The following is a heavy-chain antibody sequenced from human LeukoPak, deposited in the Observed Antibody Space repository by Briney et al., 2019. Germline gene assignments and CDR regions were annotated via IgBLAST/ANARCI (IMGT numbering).Heavy chain of an antibody. CDR1: GFSFSSYA. J-gene: IGHJ6*03. CDR2: ISGSGGTT. D-gene: IGHD6-13*01. Sequence: PGGSLRLSCAASGFSFSSYAINWVRQVPGKGLEWVSAISGSGGTTYYADSVKGRFTISRDNSKNTLYLRMNSLRAEDTAVYYCARHAAAGTVYYYYMDVWGKGTMVTISS. CDR3: ARHAAAGTVYYYYMDV. V-gene: IGHV3-23*01.